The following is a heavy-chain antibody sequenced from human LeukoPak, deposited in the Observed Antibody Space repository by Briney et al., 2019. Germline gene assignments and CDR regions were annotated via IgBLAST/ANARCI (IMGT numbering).Heavy chain of an antibody. CDR1: GGTFSSYA. V-gene: IGHV1-69*13. CDR3: ARWESYYGSGSYYGYFDY. Sequence: GASVKVSCTASGGTFSSYAISWVRQAPGQGLEWMGGIIPIFGTANYAQKFQGRVTITADESTSTAYMELSSLRSEDTAVYYCARWESYYGSGSYYGYFDYWGQGTLVTVSS. CDR2: IIPIFGTA. J-gene: IGHJ4*02. D-gene: IGHD3-10*01.